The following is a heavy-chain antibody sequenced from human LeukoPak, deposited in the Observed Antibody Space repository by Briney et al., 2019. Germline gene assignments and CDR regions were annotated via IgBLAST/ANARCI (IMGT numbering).Heavy chain of an antibody. Sequence: SETPSLTCTVSGGSIRSYYWNWIRQSPGKGLEWIGNIYHSGSTNYYYSGSTNYNTFLKSRVTISVDTSKNQFSLKLSSVTAADTAVYYCARLSGSYWGYFDYWGQGTLVTVSS. D-gene: IGHD1-26*01. CDR1: GGSIRSYY. V-gene: IGHV4-59*01. CDR3: ARLSGSYWGYFDY. J-gene: IGHJ4*02. CDR2: IYHSGSTNYYYSGST.